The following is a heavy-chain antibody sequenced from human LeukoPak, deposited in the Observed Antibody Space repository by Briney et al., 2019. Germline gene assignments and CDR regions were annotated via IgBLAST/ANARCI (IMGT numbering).Heavy chain of an antibody. V-gene: IGHV4-59*06. Sequence: SETLSLTCTVSGGSINNYFWSRVRQHPGKAPEWIGYIHSSGATVYKTPPFESRAAMSVDTSQNQVSLQLRSVTAADTAVYYCARELGRLVDYWGRGTLVIVSS. CDR2: IHSSGAT. CDR1: GGSINNYF. J-gene: IGHJ4*02. CDR3: ARELGRLVDY. D-gene: IGHD6-19*01.